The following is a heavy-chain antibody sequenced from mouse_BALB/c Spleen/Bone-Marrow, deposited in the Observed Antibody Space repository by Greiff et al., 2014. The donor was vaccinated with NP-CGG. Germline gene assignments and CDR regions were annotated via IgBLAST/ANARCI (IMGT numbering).Heavy chain of an antibody. CDR3: AKEGRSRSTIITTFAD. J-gene: IGHJ3*01. Sequence: QVQLKESGPGLVAPSQSLSITCTVSGFSLTSYGVSWVRQPPGKGLEWLGVIWGDGSTNYHSALISRLSINKDNSKSQVLLKLNSLQTDDTATYYCAKEGRSRSTIITTFADWGQGILVTVSA. D-gene: IGHD2-12*01. CDR2: IWGDGST. V-gene: IGHV2-3*01. CDR1: GFSLTSYG.